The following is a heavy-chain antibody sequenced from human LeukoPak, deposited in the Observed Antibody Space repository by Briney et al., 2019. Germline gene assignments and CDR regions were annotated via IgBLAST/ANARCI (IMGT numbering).Heavy chain of an antibody. CDR3: ARGNTYYDTTDYYSYDF. CDR1: GYTFTTSG. J-gene: IGHJ4*02. CDR2: SDPANGYA. D-gene: IGHD3-22*01. V-gene: IGHV1-3*02. Sequence: GASVKVCCKASGYTFTTSGIHWVRQAPGHRLEWMGWSDPANGYAEYSQEFQGRVPFITDTSASIVYMELSSLRSEDMAVYYCARGNTYYDTTDYYSYDFWGQGTLVTVSS.